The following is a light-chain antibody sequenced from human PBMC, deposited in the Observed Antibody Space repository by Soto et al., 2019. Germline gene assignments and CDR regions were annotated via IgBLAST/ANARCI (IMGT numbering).Light chain of an antibody. CDR3: KHYNSYSEA. CDR1: QSISSW. CDR2: AAY. V-gene: IGKV1-5*01. J-gene: IGKJ1*01. Sequence: DIQMTQSPSTLSASVGDRVTITCRASQSISSWLAWYQQKPGKAPKLLIYAAYSLQSGVQSRFSGSGSGTEFTLTIRSLQPDDFATYYCKHYNSYSEAFGQGTKVDIK.